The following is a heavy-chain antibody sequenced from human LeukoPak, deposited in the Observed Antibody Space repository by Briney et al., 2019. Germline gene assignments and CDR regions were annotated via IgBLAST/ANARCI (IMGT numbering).Heavy chain of an antibody. CDR2: IIPIFGTA. J-gene: IGHJ4*02. D-gene: IGHD6-6*01. Sequence: SVKVSCKASGGTFSSYAISWVRQAPGQGLEWMGGIIPIFGTANYAQKFQGRVTITTDESTSTAYMELSSLRSEDTAVYYCARGKSEYSSSTQLGYWGQGTLVTVSS. CDR1: GGTFSSYA. CDR3: ARGKSEYSSSTQLGY. V-gene: IGHV1-69*05.